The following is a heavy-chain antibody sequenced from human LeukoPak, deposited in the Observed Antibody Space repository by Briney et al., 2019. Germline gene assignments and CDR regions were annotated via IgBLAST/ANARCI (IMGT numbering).Heavy chain of an antibody. J-gene: IGHJ4*02. Sequence: QAGGSLRLSCAASGFSVSNNDMSWVRQVPGKGLEWVSAISGSGGSTYYADSVKGRFTISRDNSKNTLYLQMNSLGAEDTAVYYCAKGGSPMTPVTFFDCWGQGTLVTVSS. CDR1: GFSVSNND. CDR3: AKGGSPMTPVTFFDC. D-gene: IGHD4-17*01. V-gene: IGHV3-23*01. CDR2: ISGSGGST.